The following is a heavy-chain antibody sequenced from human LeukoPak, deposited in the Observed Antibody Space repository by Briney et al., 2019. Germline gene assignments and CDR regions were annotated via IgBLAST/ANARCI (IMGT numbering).Heavy chain of an antibody. J-gene: IGHJ6*03. V-gene: IGHV1-2*02. CDR3: ARDPVGATRLLYYYYYMDV. D-gene: IGHD1-26*01. Sequence: ASVKVSCKASGYTFTGYYMHWVRQAPGQGLEWMGWINPNSGGTNYAQKFQGRVTMTRDTSISTAYMELSRLRSDDTAVYYCARDPVGATRLLYYYYYMDVWGKGTTVTISS. CDR2: INPNSGGT. CDR1: GYTFTGYY.